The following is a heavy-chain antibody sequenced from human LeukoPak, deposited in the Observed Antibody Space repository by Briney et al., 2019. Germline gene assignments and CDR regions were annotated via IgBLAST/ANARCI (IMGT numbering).Heavy chain of an antibody. CDR1: GGSFSGYY. J-gene: IGHJ4*02. D-gene: IGHD2-2*01. Sequence: SETLSLTCAVYGGSFSGYYWSWIRQPPGKGLEWIGEINHSGSTYYNPSLKSRVTISVDRSKNQFSLKLSSVTAADTAVYYCARSREVVPAASYYFDYWGQGTLVTVSS. CDR3: ARSREVVPAASYYFDY. V-gene: IGHV4-34*01. CDR2: INHSGST.